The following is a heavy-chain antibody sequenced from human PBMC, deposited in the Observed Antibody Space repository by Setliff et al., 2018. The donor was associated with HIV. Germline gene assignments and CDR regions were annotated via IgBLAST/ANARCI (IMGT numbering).Heavy chain of an antibody. Sequence: SETLSLTCSVSGVSVSNYYWSWIRQPPGKGLEWIGFIYSSGSTNYNPSLKSRVTISVDTSKNQFSLKLNSVTAADTAVYYCARNVGGLRSAVNWFDPWGQGTLVTVSS. D-gene: IGHD4-17*01. CDR3: ARNVGGLRSAVNWFDP. V-gene: IGHV4-59*08. CDR2: IYSSGST. CDR1: GVSVSNYY. J-gene: IGHJ5*02.